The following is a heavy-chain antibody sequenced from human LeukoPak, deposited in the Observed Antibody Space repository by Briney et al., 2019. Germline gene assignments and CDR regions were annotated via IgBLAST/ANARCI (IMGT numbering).Heavy chain of an antibody. D-gene: IGHD3-22*01. J-gene: IGHJ5*02. CDR2: ISSNGGST. CDR1: GFTFSSSD. Sequence: PGGSLRLSCSASGFTFSSSDIYWVRQAPGKGLEYVSAISSNGGSTYYADSVKGRFTISRDNSKNTLYLQMNSLRAEDTAVYYCARDYRVYYYDSSGYSFDPWGQGTLVTVSS. V-gene: IGHV3-64*04. CDR3: ARDYRVYYYDSSGYSFDP.